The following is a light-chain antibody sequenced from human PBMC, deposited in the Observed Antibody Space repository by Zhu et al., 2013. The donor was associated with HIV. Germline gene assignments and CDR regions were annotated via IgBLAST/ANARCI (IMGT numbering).Light chain of an antibody. Sequence: DIVMTQSPGTLSVSPGQRATLSCRASQNVGTNLAWYQQKPGQAPRLLISGTSNRATGIPDRFSGSGSGTDFTLTISGVEPEDFATYYCQHVNENAAFGPGTKVDV. CDR3: QHVNENAA. CDR1: QNVGTN. J-gene: IGKJ3*01. CDR2: GTS. V-gene: IGKV3D-15*01.